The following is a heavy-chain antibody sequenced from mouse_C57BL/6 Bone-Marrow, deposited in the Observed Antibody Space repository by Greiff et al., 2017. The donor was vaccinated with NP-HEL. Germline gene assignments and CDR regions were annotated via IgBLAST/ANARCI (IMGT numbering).Heavy chain of an antibody. CDR3: ARERDLLWYPYYFDY. Sequence: VQLQQSGAELVRPGSSVKLSCKASGYTFTSYWMDWVKQRPGQGLEWIGNIYPSDSETHYNQKFKDKATLTVDKSSSTAYMQLSSLTSEDSAVYYCARERDLLWYPYYFDYWGQGTTLTVSS. V-gene: IGHV1-61*01. D-gene: IGHD2-1*01. CDR1: GYTFTSYW. J-gene: IGHJ2*01. CDR2: IYPSDSET.